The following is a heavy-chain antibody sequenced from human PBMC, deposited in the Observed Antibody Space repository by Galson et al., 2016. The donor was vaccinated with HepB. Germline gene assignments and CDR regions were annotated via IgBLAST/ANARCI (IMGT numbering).Heavy chain of an antibody. CDR3: AKGRYCGGDCYSSDY. V-gene: IGHV3-23*01. J-gene: IGHJ4*02. D-gene: IGHD2-21*02. CDR1: GFTFSSYA. Sequence: LRLSCAASGFTFSSYAMNWVRQAPGKGLQWVSGISGGGVSTHYADSVKGRFTISRDNSKDTLYLQMNSLRAEDTAVYYCAKGRYCGGDCYSSDYWGQGTLVTVSS. CDR2: ISGGGVST.